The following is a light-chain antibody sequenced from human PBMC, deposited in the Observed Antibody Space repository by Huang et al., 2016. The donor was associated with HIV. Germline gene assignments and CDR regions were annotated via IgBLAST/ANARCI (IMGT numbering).Light chain of an antibody. J-gene: IGKJ1*01. V-gene: IGKV1-5*03. Sequence: DIQMTQSPSTLSASVGDRVTITCRASQSISSWLAWYQQKPGKAPKLLIYKASSLESGVPSRFICSGSGTEFTLTISSLQPDDFATYYCQQYNSYSRTFGQGTKVEIK. CDR3: QQYNSYSRT. CDR1: QSISSW. CDR2: KAS.